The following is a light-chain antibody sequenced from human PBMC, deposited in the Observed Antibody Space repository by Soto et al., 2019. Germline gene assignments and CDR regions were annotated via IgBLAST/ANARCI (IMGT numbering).Light chain of an antibody. CDR1: SSDIGGYNY. V-gene: IGLV2-14*01. CDR3: SSYTSSVSRYV. J-gene: IGLJ2*01. Sequence: QSGLTQPASVSGSPGQSITIPCTGTSSDIGGYNYVSWYLQHPGKAPKLLIYDVSNRPSGVSNRFSGSKSGNTASLTISGLQAEDEADYYCSSYTSSVSRYVFGGGTKLTVL. CDR2: DVS.